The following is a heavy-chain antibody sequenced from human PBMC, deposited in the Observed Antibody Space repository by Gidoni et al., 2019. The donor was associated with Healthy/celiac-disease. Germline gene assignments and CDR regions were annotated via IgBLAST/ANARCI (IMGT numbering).Heavy chain of an antibody. Sequence: EVQLVESGGGVIQPGGSLRLSCAASGFTVSSNYMSGVRQAPGKGLEWVSVIYSGGSTYYADSVKGRFTISRDNSKNTLYLQMNSLRAEDTAVYYCARDPLGDYYGSGSYAFDIWGQGTMVTVSS. CDR1: GFTVSSNY. V-gene: IGHV3-53*01. J-gene: IGHJ3*02. CDR3: ARDPLGDYYGSGSYAFDI. D-gene: IGHD3-10*01. CDR2: IYSGGST.